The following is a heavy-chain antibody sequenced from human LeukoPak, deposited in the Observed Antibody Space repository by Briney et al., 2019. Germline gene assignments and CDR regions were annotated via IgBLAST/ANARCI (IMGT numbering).Heavy chain of an antibody. Sequence: SETLSLTCTISAASISSSSHHWGWIRQSPGKGLEWIGSIYYGQTIYYNPSLNSRVTLSVLTSKDQFTLQLNSVTAADTAVYYCVRHDGRGGATMGALDSWGQGSLVTVSS. CDR3: VRHDGRGGATMGALDS. J-gene: IGHJ4*02. D-gene: IGHD5-12*01. CDR2: IYYGQTI. CDR1: AASISSSSHH. V-gene: IGHV4-39*01.